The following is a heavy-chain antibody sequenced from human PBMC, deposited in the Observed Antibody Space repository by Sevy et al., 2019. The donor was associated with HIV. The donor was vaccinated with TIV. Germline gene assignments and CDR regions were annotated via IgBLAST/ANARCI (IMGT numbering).Heavy chain of an antibody. V-gene: IGHV3-11*04. Sequence: GGSLRLSCTASGFTFSDYWMSWIRQTPERGLEWVSYISGSATSIYYADSVEGRFTISRDNAKNSLSLHMNSLRAEDTAVYYCATVPHYSGYPLDYWGQGTLVTVSS. D-gene: IGHD5-12*01. CDR1: GFTFSDYW. CDR3: ATVPHYSGYPLDY. CDR2: ISGSATSI. J-gene: IGHJ4*02.